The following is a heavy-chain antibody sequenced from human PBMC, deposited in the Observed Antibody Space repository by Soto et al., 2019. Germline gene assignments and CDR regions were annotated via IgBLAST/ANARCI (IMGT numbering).Heavy chain of an antibody. CDR3: ARDRSRLRYFPMRPVDSMDV. J-gene: IGHJ6*02. D-gene: IGHD3-9*01. Sequence: GGSLRLSCVASGFTFSSYSMNWVRQAPGKGLEWVSSISSSSSYIYYADSVKGRFTISRDNAKNSLYLQMNSLRAEDTAVYYCARDRSRLRYFPMRPVDSMDVWGQGTTVTVSS. V-gene: IGHV3-21*01. CDR2: ISSSSSYI. CDR1: GFTFSSYS.